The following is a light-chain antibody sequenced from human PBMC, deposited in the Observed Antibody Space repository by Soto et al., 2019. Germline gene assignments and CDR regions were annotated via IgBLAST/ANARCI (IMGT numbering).Light chain of an antibody. CDR2: FGS. V-gene: IGKV2-28*01. CDR1: LSLLYNNTYNY. Sequence: IVMTQSPLSLPVTHGEPASISCSSSLSLLYNNTYNYLDWYVQKPGKSPQLLIYFGSNRAPGVPDRFSGGGSGTDFTLKINRVEAEDFGTYYCMQALQSLTFGQGTRLEIK. CDR3: MQALQSLT. J-gene: IGKJ5*01.